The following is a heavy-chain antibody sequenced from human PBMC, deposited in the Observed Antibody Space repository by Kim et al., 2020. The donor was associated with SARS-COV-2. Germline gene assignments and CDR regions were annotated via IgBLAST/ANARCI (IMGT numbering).Heavy chain of an antibody. J-gene: IGHJ4*02. CDR3: ARNYGYGSGSFYSY. D-gene: IGHD3-10*01. V-gene: IGHV4-4*09. Sequence: NPPLKSRVAISVATSKNQFSRKLSSVTAADTAVYYCARNYGYGSGSFYSYWGQGILVTVSS.